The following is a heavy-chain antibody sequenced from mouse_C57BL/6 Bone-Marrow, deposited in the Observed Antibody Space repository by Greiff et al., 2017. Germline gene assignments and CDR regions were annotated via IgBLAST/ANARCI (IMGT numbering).Heavy chain of an antibody. J-gene: IGHJ4*01. V-gene: IGHV1-9*01. CDR2: ILPGSGST. CDR1: GYTFSSYW. D-gene: IGHD1-1*01. Sequence: QVQLQQSGAELMKPGASVKISCKATGYTFSSYWIEWVKQRPGHGLEWIGEILPGSGSTNYNEKFKGKATFTAETSSNTAYMQLSSLTSEDSAVYYCAHTVVETYYAMDYWGQGTSVTVSS. CDR3: AHTVVETYYAMDY.